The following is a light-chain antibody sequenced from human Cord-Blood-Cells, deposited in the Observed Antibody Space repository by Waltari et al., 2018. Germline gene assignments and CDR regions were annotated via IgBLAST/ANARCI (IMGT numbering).Light chain of an antibody. CDR2: DAS. CDR1: QSVSSY. CDR3: QQRSNWRT. Sequence: IVLTQSPATLSLSPGDRATLPCRASQSVSSYLAWYQQKPGQAPRLLIYDASNRATGIPARFSGSGSGTDFTLTISSLEPEDFAVYYCQQRSNWRTFGQGTKLEIK. V-gene: IGKV3-11*01. J-gene: IGKJ2*02.